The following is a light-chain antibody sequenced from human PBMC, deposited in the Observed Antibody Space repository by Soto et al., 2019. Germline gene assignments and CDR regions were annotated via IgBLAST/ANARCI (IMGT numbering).Light chain of an antibody. V-gene: IGKV3-11*01. CDR3: QQRSNRPT. Sequence: EIVLTQSPATLSLSPGERATLSCRASQSVSSYLAWYQQKPGQAPRLLIYDASNMATGIPARFSGSGSGTDFTITISILAPEDFAVYCCQQRSNRPTFGQGTKVDIK. CDR1: QSVSSY. CDR2: DAS. J-gene: IGKJ1*01.